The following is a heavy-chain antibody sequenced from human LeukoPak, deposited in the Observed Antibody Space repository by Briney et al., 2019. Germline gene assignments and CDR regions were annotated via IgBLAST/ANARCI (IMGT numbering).Heavy chain of an antibody. CDR3: ARGLGDSSSSEYNWFDP. V-gene: IGHV4-34*01. D-gene: IGHD6-6*01. CDR2: IDHSGST. J-gene: IGHJ5*02. CDR1: GGSFSAYY. Sequence: SETLSLTCAVYGGSFSAYYWSWIHQPPGKGLEWIVEIDHSGSTNYNPSLKSRVTISVDTSKNQFSLKLSSVTAADTAVYYCARGLGDSSSSEYNWFDPWGQGTLVTVSS.